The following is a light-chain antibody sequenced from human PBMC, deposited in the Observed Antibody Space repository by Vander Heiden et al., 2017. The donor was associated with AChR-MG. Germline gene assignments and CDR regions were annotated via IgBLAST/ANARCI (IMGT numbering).Light chain of an antibody. CDR2: AAS. CDR1: QPIGSW. V-gene: IGKV1D-12*01. CDR3: QQADVFPLT. Sequence: DIQMTQSPSSVAASVGDRVTLTCRASQPIGSWLAWYQQKPGKAPKLLSYAASRLQSGVPSRFSGSGFETDFTLTISSLQPEDFATYYCQQADVFPLTFGGGTRVEIK. J-gene: IGKJ4*01.